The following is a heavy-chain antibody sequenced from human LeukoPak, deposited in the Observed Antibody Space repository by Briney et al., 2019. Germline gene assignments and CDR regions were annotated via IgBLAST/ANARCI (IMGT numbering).Heavy chain of an antibody. CDR2: MSSSDDGR. J-gene: IGHJ3*02. V-gene: IGHV3-23*01. D-gene: IGHD3-10*01. CDR3: AKDSAFYYYGSGSYHAFDI. CDR1: GFSFSSYA. Sequence: GGSLRLSCATSGFSFSSYAMSWVRQAPGKGLEWVSAMSSSDDGRYYAASVRGRFTISRDTSRSTLYLQMNSLRAEDTAVYYCAKDSAFYYYGSGSYHAFDIWGQGTMVTVSS.